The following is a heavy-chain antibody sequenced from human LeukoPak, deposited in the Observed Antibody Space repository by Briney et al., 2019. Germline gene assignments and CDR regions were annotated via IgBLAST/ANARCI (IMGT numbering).Heavy chain of an antibody. CDR2: IKEDGSEK. D-gene: IGHD4-17*01. CDR3: AKEAGQDYGALDAFDV. CDR1: GFTFNNYY. J-gene: IGHJ3*01. V-gene: IGHV3-7*01. Sequence: GGSLRLSCAASGFTFNNYYMNWVRQAPGKGLEWVANIKEDGSEKYYVDFVKGRFTITRDNARNSLYLQMNSLRVEDTAVYYCAKEAGQDYGALDAFDVWGQGTMVTVSS.